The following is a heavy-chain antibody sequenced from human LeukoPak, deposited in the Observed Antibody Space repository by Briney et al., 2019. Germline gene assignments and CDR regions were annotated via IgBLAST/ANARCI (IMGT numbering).Heavy chain of an antibody. CDR1: GGSFSGYY. J-gene: IGHJ3*02. Sequence: PSETLSLTCAVYGGSFSGYYWSWIRQPPGKGLEWIGEINHSGSTNYNPSLKSRVTISVDTSKNQLSLKLSSVTAADTAVYYCARPYDYVWGSYRYTGYGAFDIWGQGTMVTVSS. CDR2: INHSGST. D-gene: IGHD3-16*02. V-gene: IGHV4-34*01. CDR3: ARPYDYVWGSYRYTGYGAFDI.